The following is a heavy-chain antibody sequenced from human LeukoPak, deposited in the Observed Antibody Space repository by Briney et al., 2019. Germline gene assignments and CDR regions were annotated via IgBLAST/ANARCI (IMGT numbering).Heavy chain of an antibody. J-gene: IGHJ6*03. V-gene: IGHV4-38-2*02. CDR1: GYSISSGYY. D-gene: IGHD5-12*01. CDR2: FYHSGST. CDR3: AREAGGYGGNENYYYMDV. Sequence: SGTLSLTCTVSGYSISSGYYWGWMWQPPGKGLEWIGSFYHSGSTHYNPSLKSRVTISVDTSKNQFSLKLSSVTAADTAVYYCAREAGGYGGNENYYYMDVWGKGTTVTVSS.